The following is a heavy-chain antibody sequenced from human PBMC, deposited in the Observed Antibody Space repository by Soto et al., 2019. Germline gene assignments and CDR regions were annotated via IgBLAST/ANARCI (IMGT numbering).Heavy chain of an antibody. V-gene: IGHV1-24*01. CDR2: FDTEHGET. J-gene: IGHJ5*02. D-gene: IGHD1-26*01. Sequence: ASVKVSCKGPGYTLSERSMHWVRQAPGKGLEWMGGFDTEHGETMYAQKFQGRVTMTDDTSKDTGYMELSSLRSDDTAVYYCATHSGSYYVPWFDPWGQGTLVTVSS. CDR1: GYTLSERS. CDR3: ATHSGSYYVPWFDP.